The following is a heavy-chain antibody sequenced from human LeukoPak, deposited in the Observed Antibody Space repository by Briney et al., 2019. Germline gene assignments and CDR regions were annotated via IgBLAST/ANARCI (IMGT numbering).Heavy chain of an antibody. Sequence: SETLSLTCAVYGGSFSGYYWSWIRQPPGKGLEWIGEINHSGSTNYNPSLKSRVTISVDTSKNQFSLKLSSVTAADTAVYYCATVARPRYYYYGMDVWGQGTTVTVSS. D-gene: IGHD5-12*01. CDR3: ATVARPRYYYYGMDV. CDR1: GGSFSGYY. J-gene: IGHJ6*02. V-gene: IGHV4-34*01. CDR2: INHSGST.